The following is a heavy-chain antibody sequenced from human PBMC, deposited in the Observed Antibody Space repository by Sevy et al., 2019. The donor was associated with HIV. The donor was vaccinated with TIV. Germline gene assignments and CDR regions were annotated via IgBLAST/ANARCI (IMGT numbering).Heavy chain of an antibody. Sequence: ASVKVSCKVSGYTLTKLSMHWVRQAPGKGLEWMGSFDPEDGERIYAQNFQGRVTMSEDTSTDTAYMDLSSLRSDDTAGYFCAETREYYYGNSGYFDYWGQGTLVTVSS. V-gene: IGHV1-24*01. J-gene: IGHJ4*02. CDR2: FDPEDGER. D-gene: IGHD3-22*01. CDR1: GYTLTKLS. CDR3: AETREYYYGNSGYFDY.